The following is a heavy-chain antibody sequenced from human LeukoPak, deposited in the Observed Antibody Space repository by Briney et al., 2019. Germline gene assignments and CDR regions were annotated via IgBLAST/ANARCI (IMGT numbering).Heavy chain of an antibody. J-gene: IGHJ3*02. D-gene: IGHD3-3*01. CDR3: ARDDDLWGDRAFDI. CDR2: IYSGGST. Sequence: GGSLRLSCAASGSTVSSNYMSWVRQAPGKGLEWVSVIYSGGSTYYADSVKGRFTISRDNSKNTLYLQMNSLRAEDTAVYYCARDDDLWGDRAFDIWGQGTMVTVSS. CDR1: GSTVSSNY. V-gene: IGHV3-53*01.